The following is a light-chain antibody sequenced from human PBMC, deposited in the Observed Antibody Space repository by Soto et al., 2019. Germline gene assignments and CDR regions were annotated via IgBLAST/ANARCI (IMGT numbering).Light chain of an antibody. CDR3: SSYSTSSTYV. CDR1: STDVGNYNR. J-gene: IGLJ1*01. Sequence: QSALTEPPSVSGSPGQSVTISCTGTSTDVGNYNRVSWYQQSPGTAPKLIVYEVNNRPSGVPDRFSGSKSGNTASLTIAGVQAEDEAYYYCSSYSTSSTYVFGTGTKVTVL. V-gene: IGLV2-18*02. CDR2: EVN.